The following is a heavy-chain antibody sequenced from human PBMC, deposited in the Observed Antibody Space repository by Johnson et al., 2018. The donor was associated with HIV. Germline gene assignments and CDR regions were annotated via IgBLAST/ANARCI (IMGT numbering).Heavy chain of an antibody. J-gene: IGHJ3*02. D-gene: IGHD3-10*01. CDR3: GEEGITMEVDI. CDR2: IWFDGSNK. Sequence: QMQLVESGGGVVQPGGSLRLSCAASGFTVSSYYMSWVRQAPGKGLEWVAVIWFDGSNKYYADSVKGRFTISRDNSKNTLYLQMDSLRAGDTAVYYCGEEGITMEVDIWGQGTTVTVSS. CDR1: GFTVSSYY. V-gene: IGHV3-33*06.